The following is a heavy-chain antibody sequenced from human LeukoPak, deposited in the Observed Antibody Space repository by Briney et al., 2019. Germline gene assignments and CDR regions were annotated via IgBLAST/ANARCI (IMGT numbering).Heavy chain of an antibody. CDR2: ISGDGGST. CDR1: GFTFDDYA. V-gene: IGHV3-43*02. CDR3: AKDGELLPLYYYYYYYMDV. D-gene: IGHD1-7*01. Sequence: GGSLRLSCAASGFTFDDYAMHWVRQAPGKGLEWVPLISGDGGSTYYADSVKGRFTISRDNSKNSLYLQMNSLRTEDTALYYCAKDGELLPLYYYYYYYMDVWGKGTTVTVSS. J-gene: IGHJ6*03.